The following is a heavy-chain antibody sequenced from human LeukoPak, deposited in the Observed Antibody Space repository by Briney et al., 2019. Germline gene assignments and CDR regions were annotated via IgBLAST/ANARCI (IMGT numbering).Heavy chain of an antibody. CDR1: GGTFSSYA. D-gene: IGHD2-21*02. CDR3: AMNCGGDCYATDDYFDY. Sequence: ASVKVSCKASGGTFSSYAISWVRQAAGQGLEWMGGIIPIFGTANYAQKFQGRVTITADESTSTAYMELSSLRSEDTAVYYCAMNCGGDCYATDDYFDYWGQGTLVTVSS. V-gene: IGHV1-69*13. CDR2: IIPIFGTA. J-gene: IGHJ4*02.